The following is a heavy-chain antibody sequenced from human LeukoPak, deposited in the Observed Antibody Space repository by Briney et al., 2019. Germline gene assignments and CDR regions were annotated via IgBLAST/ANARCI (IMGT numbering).Heavy chain of an antibody. CDR3: ARYLDSTGYLDY. J-gene: IGHJ4*02. D-gene: IGHD3-22*01. CDR2: IYYTGST. CDR1: GFDFSSYA. V-gene: IGHV4-31*02. Sequence: LRLSCAASGFDFSSYAMSWVRQPPGKGLDWIGYIYYTGSTYYNPSLKSRVTIAVDTSKNQFSLQLSSVTAADTAVYYCARYLDSTGYLDYWGQGTLVTVSS.